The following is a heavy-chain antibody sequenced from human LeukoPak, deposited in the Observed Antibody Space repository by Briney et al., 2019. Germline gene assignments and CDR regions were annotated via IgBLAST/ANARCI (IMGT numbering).Heavy chain of an antibody. J-gene: IGHJ4*02. CDR1: GGSISSYY. CDR2: IYYSGST. CDR3: ARDSIYYYDSSGYYY. D-gene: IGHD3-22*01. V-gene: IGHV4-39*07. Sequence: PSETLSLTCTVSGGSISSYYWGWIRQPPGKGLEWIGSIYYSGSTYYNPSLKSRVTISVDTSKNQFSLKLSSVTAADTAVYYCARDSIYYYDSSGYYYWGQGTLVTVSS.